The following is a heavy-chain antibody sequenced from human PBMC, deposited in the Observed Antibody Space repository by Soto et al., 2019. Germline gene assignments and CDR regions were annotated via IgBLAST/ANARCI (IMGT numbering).Heavy chain of an antibody. J-gene: IGHJ6*02. CDR3: ARGEDAFFYYGLDV. CDR2: IYDTGISDYTPST. V-gene: IGHV4-59*01. Sequence: SETLSLTCTVSGGSITSSYWSWIRRPPGKGLEWIAYIYDTGISDYTPSTSYNPSLKSRVTMSVDTSKSQFPLKLTSVTAADTAVYYCARGEDAFFYYGLDVWGQGITVTVSS. CDR1: GGSITSSY.